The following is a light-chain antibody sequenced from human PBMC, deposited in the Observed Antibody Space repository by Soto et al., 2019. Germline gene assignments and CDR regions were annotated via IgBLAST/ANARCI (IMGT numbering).Light chain of an antibody. CDR2: DND. CDR1: SSNIGAGFD. J-gene: IGLJ2*01. Sequence: QSVLTQPPSASGAPGQRIIISCTGSSSNIGAGFDVHWYQHLPGTAPKLLVYDNDNRPSGLPARFSDSRSGTSASLAITSLQADDEADYYCQSYDNSLSGVVFGGGTKLTVL. CDR3: QSYDNSLSGVV. V-gene: IGLV1-40*01.